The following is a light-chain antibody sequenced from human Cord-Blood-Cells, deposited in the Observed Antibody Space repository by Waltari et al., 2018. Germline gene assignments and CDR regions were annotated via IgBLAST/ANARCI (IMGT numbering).Light chain of an antibody. J-gene: IGKJ1*01. CDR1: QSVSSN. V-gene: IGKV3-15*01. Sequence: EIVMPQSPVPLSVPPGERATLSCSASQSVSSNLSCYQQKPGQAPRLLIYGASTRATGIPARFSGSGSGTELTLTISSLQSEDFAVYYCQQYNNWPRTFGQGTKVEIK. CDR3: QQYNNWPRT. CDR2: GAS.